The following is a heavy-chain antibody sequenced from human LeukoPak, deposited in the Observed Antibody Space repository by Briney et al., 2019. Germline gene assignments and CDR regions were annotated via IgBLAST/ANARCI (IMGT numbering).Heavy chain of an antibody. CDR3: AREGVDYYDSSGYYSPGPIDY. J-gene: IGHJ4*02. CDR2: IYYSGST. V-gene: IGHV4-59*01. D-gene: IGHD3-22*01. Sequence: SETLSLTCTVSGGSISSYYWSWIRQPPGKGLEWIGYIYYSGSTNYNPSLKSRVTISVDTSKNQFSLKLSSVTAADTAVYYCAREGVDYYDSSGYYSPGPIDYWGQGTLVTVSS. CDR1: GGSISSYY.